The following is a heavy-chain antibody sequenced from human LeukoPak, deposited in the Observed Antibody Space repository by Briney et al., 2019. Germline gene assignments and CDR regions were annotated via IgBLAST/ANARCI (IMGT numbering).Heavy chain of an antibody. Sequence: GGSLRLSCAASGFTFSSYWMSWVRQAPGKGLEWVANIKQDGSEKYYVDSVKGRFTISRDNAKNSLYLQMNSLRAEDTAVYYCASTVDIVATTHDAFDIWGQGTMVTVSS. J-gene: IGHJ3*02. CDR3: ASTVDIVATTHDAFDI. D-gene: IGHD5-12*01. CDR2: IKQDGSEK. CDR1: GFTFSSYW. V-gene: IGHV3-7*01.